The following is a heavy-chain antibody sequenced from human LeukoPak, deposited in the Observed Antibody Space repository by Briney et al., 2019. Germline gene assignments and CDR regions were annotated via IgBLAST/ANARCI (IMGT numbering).Heavy chain of an antibody. J-gene: IGHJ4*02. CDR3: AKVRGGDSYYYFDY. CDR2: ISNRGGST. V-gene: IGHV3-23*01. Sequence: GGSLRLSCVASGFTFSSYAMSWVRQAPGKGLEWVSAISNRGGSTYYADSVKGRFTISRDNSNNTLFLQMNSPRAEDTAVYYCAKVRGGDSYYYFDYWGQGTLVTVSS. D-gene: IGHD2-21*02. CDR1: GFTFSSYA.